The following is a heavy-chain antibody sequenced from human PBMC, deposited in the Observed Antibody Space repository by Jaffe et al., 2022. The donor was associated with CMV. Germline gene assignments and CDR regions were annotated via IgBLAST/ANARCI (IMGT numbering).Heavy chain of an antibody. D-gene: IGHD1-26*01. Sequence: EVQLVESGGGLVQPGGSLRLSCAASGFTFSSYAMSWVRQAPGKGLEWVSAISGSGGSTYYADSVKGRFTISRDNSKNTLYLQMNSLRAEDTAVYYCAKDLSPYSGSYGYFDYWGQGTLVTVSS. CDR2: ISGSGGST. J-gene: IGHJ4*02. CDR3: AKDLSPYSGSYGYFDY. CDR1: GFTFSSYA. V-gene: IGHV3-23*04.